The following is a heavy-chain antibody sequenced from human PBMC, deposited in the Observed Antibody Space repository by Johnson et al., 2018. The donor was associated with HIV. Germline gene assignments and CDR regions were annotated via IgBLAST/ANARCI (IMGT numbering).Heavy chain of an antibody. CDR1: GFTFSSYA. D-gene: IGHD2/OR15-2a*01. J-gene: IGHJ3*02. CDR3: ARQSRNRGGRTGAFDI. CDR2: ISYDGSNK. V-gene: IGHV3-30-3*01. Sequence: QVQLVESGGGVVQPGRSLRLSCAASGFTFSSYAMHWVRQAPGKGLEWVAVISYDGSNKYYADSVKGRFTISWDNSKNTLYLQMTSLRAEDTAVYYCARQSRNRGGRTGAFDIWGQGTMVTVSS.